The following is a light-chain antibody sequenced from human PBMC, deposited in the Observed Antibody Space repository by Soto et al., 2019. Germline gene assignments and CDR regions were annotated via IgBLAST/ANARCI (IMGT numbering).Light chain of an antibody. CDR2: AAS. V-gene: IGKV3-20*01. CDR3: QQYGSSPAT. CDR1: LSVSSSY. J-gene: IGKJ1*01. Sequence: EIVLTQSPGTLSLSPGERATLSCRASLSVSSSYLAWYQQKPGQAPRLLIYAASSRATGIPDRFSGSGSGTDFTLTISRLEPEDFAVYYCQQYGSSPATFGQGTKVEIK.